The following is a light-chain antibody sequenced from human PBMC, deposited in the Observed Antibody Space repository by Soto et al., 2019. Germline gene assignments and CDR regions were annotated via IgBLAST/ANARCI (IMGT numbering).Light chain of an antibody. J-gene: IGLJ1*01. CDR3: QSWGDGVHV. CDR2: LNSDGRH. Sequence: QPVLTQSPSASASLGSSVNLTCTLSSGHSYSAIAWHQQQPEKGPRFLMKLNSDGRHSKGDGIPYRFSGSISGAERYLTISSLQSEDEADYYGQSWGDGVHVFGTGTELTVL. CDR1: SGHSYSA. V-gene: IGLV4-69*01.